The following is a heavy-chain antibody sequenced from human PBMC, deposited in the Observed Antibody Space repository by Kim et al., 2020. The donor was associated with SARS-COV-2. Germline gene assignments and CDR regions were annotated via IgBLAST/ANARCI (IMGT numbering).Heavy chain of an antibody. CDR3: ARSSGSGSYIWFDP. Sequence: SETLSLTCTVSGGSISSSSYYWGWIRQPPGKGLEWIGSIYYSGTTYYNPSLKSRVTISVDTSKNQFFLILSSVTAADTAVFYCARSSGSGSYIWFDPWG. D-gene: IGHD3-10*01. CDR1: GGSISSSSYY. J-gene: IGHJ5*02. CDR2: IYYSGTT. V-gene: IGHV4-39*01.